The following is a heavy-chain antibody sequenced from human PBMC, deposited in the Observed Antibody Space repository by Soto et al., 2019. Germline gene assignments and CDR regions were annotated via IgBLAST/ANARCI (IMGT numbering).Heavy chain of an antibody. CDR2: INPNSGGT. CDR1: GYTFTGYY. Sequence: ASVKVSCKASGYTFTGYYMHWVRQAPGQGLEWMGWINPNSGGTNYAQKFQGRVTMTRDTSISTAYMVLSRLRSDDTAVYYGARVPRGYSYGYFQHWGQGTLVTVSS. J-gene: IGHJ1*01. CDR3: ARVPRGYSYGYFQH. D-gene: IGHD5-18*01. V-gene: IGHV1-2*02.